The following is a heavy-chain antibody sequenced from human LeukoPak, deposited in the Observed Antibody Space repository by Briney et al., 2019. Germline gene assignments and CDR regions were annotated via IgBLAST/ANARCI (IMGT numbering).Heavy chain of an antibody. V-gene: IGHV3-23*01. CDR3: AKKETVVSPGNYFDH. CDR1: GFTFSNYD. Sequence: PGGSLRLSCAASGFTFSNYDMNWVRQAPGKGPEWVSAINDGGYNTYYADSVRGRFTISRHNAKNTLYLQMNSLRAEDTAVYYCAKKETVVSPGNYFDHWGQGTLVTVSS. D-gene: IGHD4-23*01. J-gene: IGHJ4*02. CDR2: INDGGYNT.